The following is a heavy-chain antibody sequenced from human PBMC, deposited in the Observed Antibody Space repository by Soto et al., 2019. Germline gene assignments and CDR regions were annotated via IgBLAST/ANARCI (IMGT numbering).Heavy chain of an antibody. D-gene: IGHD1-26*01. V-gene: IGHV4-59*01. CDR3: AREGGNRYYYYGMDV. CDR2: IYYSGST. Sequence: PSETLSLTCTVSGGSISSYYWSWIRQPPGKGLEWIGYIYYSGSTNYNPSLKSRVTISVDTSKNQFSLKLNSVTAADTAVYYCAREGGNRYYYYGMDVWGQGTTVTVSS. J-gene: IGHJ6*02. CDR1: GGSISSYY.